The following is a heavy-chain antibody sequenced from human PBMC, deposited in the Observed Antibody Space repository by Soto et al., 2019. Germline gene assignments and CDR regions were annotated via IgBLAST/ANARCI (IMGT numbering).Heavy chain of an antibody. D-gene: IGHD3-3*01. CDR2: VSYSVGT. J-gene: IGHJ4*02. CDR1: GGSISSGSYY. V-gene: IGHV4-39*01. CDR3: ARGHGGITVFGAPGHFDY. Sequence: QLQLQESGPGLVKPSETLSLICTVSGGSISSGSYYWGWIRQPPGKGLEWIGSVSYSVGTYYNPSLNSRDIISVETSKNPFSVKLSSVSAADTAVYYCARGHGGITVFGAPGHFDYCGQGTLVTVSS.